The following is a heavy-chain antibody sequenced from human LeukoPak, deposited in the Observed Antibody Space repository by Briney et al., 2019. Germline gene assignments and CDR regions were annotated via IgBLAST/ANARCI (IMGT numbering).Heavy chain of an antibody. D-gene: IGHD2-15*01. Sequence: AGGSLRLSCAASGLTFSPYGMNWVRQAPGKGLEWVSYIGPSGNRINYAESVKGRFTISRDNAKNSLYLQMDSLRDEDTAVYYCARDVSDDCSGGTCYGVRLDPWGQGTLVTVSS. CDR2: IGPSGNRI. CDR3: ARDVSDDCSGGTCYGVRLDP. V-gene: IGHV3-48*02. J-gene: IGHJ5*02. CDR1: GLTFSPYG.